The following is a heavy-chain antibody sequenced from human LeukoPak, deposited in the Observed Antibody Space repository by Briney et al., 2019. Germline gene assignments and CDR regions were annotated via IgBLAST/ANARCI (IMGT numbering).Heavy chain of an antibody. CDR1: GGSFGGYY. Sequence: SETLSRNRAVYGGSFGGYYWIGIRQPPGKELEWIGEINHSGSTNYNPSLKSRVTISVDTSKNQFSLKLSSVTAADTAVYYCARETGYAAMIPYYFDYWGQGTLVTVSS. D-gene: IGHD3-16*01. CDR2: INHSGST. V-gene: IGHV4-34*01. CDR3: ARETGYAAMIPYYFDY. J-gene: IGHJ4*02.